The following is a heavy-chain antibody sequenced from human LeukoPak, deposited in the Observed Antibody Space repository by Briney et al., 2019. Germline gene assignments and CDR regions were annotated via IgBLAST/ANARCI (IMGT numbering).Heavy chain of an antibody. D-gene: IGHD1-26*01. Sequence: SETLSLTCAVSGGSISSSNWWSWVRQPPGKGLEWIGEIYHSGSTNYNPSLKSRVTISVDKSKNQFSLKLSSVTAADTAAYYCASLRERSYYARGFDYWGQGTLVTVSS. CDR3: ASLRERSYYARGFDY. V-gene: IGHV4-4*02. J-gene: IGHJ4*02. CDR2: IYHSGST. CDR1: GGSISSSNW.